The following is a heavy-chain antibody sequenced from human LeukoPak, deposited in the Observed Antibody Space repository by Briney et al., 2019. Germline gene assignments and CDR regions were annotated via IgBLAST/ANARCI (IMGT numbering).Heavy chain of an antibody. CDR3: ARDGYGSGKGYFDY. J-gene: IGHJ4*01. Sequence: GASVKVSCKASGYMFTTYGITWVRQAPGQGPEWMGWISAYDGNTKSAPKFQDRVTMTTDTSTNIAYLELRSLRSDDTAVYYCARDGYGSGKGYFDYWXXXTLXXXSS. V-gene: IGHV1-18*01. CDR2: ISAYDGNT. CDR1: GYMFTTYG. D-gene: IGHD3-10*01.